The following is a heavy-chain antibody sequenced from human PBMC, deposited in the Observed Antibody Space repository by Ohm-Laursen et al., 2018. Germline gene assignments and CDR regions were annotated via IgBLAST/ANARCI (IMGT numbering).Heavy chain of an antibody. CDR1: GGSISSNY. D-gene: IGHD4/OR15-4a*01. CDR2: IYSSGST. Sequence: SGTLSLTCTVSGGSISSNYWSWIRQPARKGLEWIGRIYSSGSTNYNPSLKSRVTMSVDTSKNQFSLKLSSVTAADTAVYYCAREQFDYNVPLPRGGMDVWGQGTTVTVSS. V-gene: IGHV4-4*07. CDR3: AREQFDYNVPLPRGGMDV. J-gene: IGHJ6*02.